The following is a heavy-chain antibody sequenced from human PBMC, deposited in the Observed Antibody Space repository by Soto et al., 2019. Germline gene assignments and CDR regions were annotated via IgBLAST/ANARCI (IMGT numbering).Heavy chain of an antibody. D-gene: IGHD1-1*01. CDR2: ISAGDGNT. CDR1: GYTFTNYA. J-gene: IGHJ4*02. CDR3: ARSDTANWPYRY. Sequence: QVQLVQSGAEVKKPGASVKISCKASGYTFTNYAIHWMRQAPGQRLEWMGWISAGDGNTKYSQNFQGRVSITRDTSANTAYLDLSSLRSEDTSIYYCARSDTANWPYRYWCQGTLVSVSS. V-gene: IGHV1-3*01.